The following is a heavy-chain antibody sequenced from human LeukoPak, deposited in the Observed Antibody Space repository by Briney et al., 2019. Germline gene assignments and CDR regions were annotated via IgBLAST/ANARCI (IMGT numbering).Heavy chain of an antibody. CDR2: IYYSGST. Sequence: KPSETLSLTCTVSGGSISSYYWSWIRQPPGKGLEWIGYIYYSGSTNYNASLTNRVTISVDTSKNQFSLKLSSVTAADTAVYYCAREVGYCSGGSCYSYFDYRGQGTLVTVSS. CDR3: AREVGYCSGGSCYSYFDY. CDR1: GGSISSYY. V-gene: IGHV4-59*01. J-gene: IGHJ4*02. D-gene: IGHD2-15*01.